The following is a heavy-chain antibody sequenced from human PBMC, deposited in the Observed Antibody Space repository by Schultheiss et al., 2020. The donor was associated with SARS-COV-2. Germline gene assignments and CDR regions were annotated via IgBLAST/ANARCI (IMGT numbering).Heavy chain of an antibody. CDR2: ISWNSGSI. V-gene: IGHV3-9*01. Sequence: GGSLRLSCAASGFTFSSYAMSWVRQAPGKGLEWVSGISWNSGSIGYADSVKGRFTISRDNAKNSLYLQMNSLRAEDTALYYCARGTTDYYDSSGSPHWGQGTLVTVSS. D-gene: IGHD3-22*01. CDR3: ARGTTDYYDSSGSPH. J-gene: IGHJ4*02. CDR1: GFTFSSYA.